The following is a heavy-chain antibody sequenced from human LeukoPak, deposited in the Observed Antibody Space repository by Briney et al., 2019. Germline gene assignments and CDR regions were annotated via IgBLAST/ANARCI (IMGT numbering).Heavy chain of an antibody. D-gene: IGHD7-27*01. Sequence: GGSLRLSCAASGFTFSSYAMHWVRLAPGKGLEWVAVISYDGSNKYYADSVKGRFTISRDNSKNTLYLQMNSLRAEDTAVYYCARAWGRYYYYGMDVWGQGTTVTVSS. CDR3: ARAWGRYYYYGMDV. V-gene: IGHV3-30-3*01. CDR2: ISYDGSNK. CDR1: GFTFSSYA. J-gene: IGHJ6*02.